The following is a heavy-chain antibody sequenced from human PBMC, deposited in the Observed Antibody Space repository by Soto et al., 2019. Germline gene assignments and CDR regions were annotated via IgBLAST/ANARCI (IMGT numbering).Heavy chain of an antibody. Sequence: QVQLVQSGAEVKKPGASVKVSCKASGYTFTSYGISWVRQAPGQGLEWMGWISAYNGNTNYAQKLQGRVTMTTDTSTITAYMELRSLRSDNTAVYSCARDRGAYGMDVWGQGTTVTVSS. V-gene: IGHV1-18*01. D-gene: IGHD3-10*01. J-gene: IGHJ6*02. CDR3: ARDRGAYGMDV. CDR1: GYTFTSYG. CDR2: ISAYNGNT.